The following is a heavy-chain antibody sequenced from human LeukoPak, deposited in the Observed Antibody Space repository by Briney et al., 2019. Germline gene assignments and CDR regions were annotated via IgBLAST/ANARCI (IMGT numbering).Heavy chain of an antibody. V-gene: IGHV4-39*07. CDR3: ARASGSYFSYYYYGMDV. J-gene: IGHJ6*02. Sequence: TSETLSLTCTVSGGSISSSSYYRGWIRQPPGKGLEWIGSIYYSGSTYYNPSLKSRVTISVDTSKNQFSLKLSSVTAADTAVYYCARASGSYFSYYYYGMDVWGQGTTVTVSS. D-gene: IGHD1-26*01. CDR1: GGSISSSSYY. CDR2: IYYSGST.